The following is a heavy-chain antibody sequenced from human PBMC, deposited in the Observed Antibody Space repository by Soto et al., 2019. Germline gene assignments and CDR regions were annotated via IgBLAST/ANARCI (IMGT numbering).Heavy chain of an antibody. J-gene: IGHJ6*02. CDR1: GYSFTSYW. CDR3: SCYACGVWSGHPQPWYYYGMDV. Sequence: PGESLKISCKGSGYSFTSYWIGWVRQMPGKGLEWMGIIYPGDSNTRYSPSLQGQVTISVDKSISTAYLQWSSLKATDTAMYYCSCYACGVWSGHPQPWYYYGMDVWGQGTTVTVSS. D-gene: IGHD3-3*01. V-gene: IGHV5-51*01. CDR2: IYPGDSNT.